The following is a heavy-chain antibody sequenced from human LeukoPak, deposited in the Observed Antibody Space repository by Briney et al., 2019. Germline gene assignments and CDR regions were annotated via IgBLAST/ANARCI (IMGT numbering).Heavy chain of an antibody. CDR1: GFSFSSYA. CDR2: ISGSGGST. CDR3: ARGPYSSNWYVDY. V-gene: IGHV3-23*01. Sequence: GWAVRLSCAGCGFSFSSYAMSWVRQAPGQGLESVSSISGSGGSTYYADSVRGRFPVSRDNSRNTLPLQMNSLRAEDTAVYYCARGPYSSNWYVDYWGQGTLVTVAS. D-gene: IGHD6-13*01. J-gene: IGHJ4*02.